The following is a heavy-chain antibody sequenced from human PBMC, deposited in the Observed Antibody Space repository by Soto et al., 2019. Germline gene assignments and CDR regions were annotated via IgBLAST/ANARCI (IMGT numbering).Heavy chain of an antibody. CDR3: ARNRYSYGLMDV. CDR2: IFSNDEK. J-gene: IGHJ6*02. D-gene: IGHD5-18*01. Sequence: SDPTLVNPTETLTLTCTVSGFSLSNARMGVSWIRQPPGKALEWLAHIFSNDEKSYSTSLKSRLTISKDTSKSQVVLTMTNMDPVDTATYYCARNRYSYGLMDVWGQGTTVTVSS. V-gene: IGHV2-26*01. CDR1: GFSLSNARMG.